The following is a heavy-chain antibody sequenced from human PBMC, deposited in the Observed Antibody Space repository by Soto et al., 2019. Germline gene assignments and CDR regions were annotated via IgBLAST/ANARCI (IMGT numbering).Heavy chain of an antibody. D-gene: IGHD6-13*01. CDR2: ISYDGSNK. J-gene: IGHJ4*02. Sequence: GGSLRLSCAASGFTFSSYAMHWVRQAPGKGLEWVAVISYDGSNKYYADSVKGRFTISRDNSKNTLYLQMNSLRAEDTAVYYCARDLLDSSWPDYWGQGTLVTVSS. V-gene: IGHV3-30-3*01. CDR3: ARDLLDSSWPDY. CDR1: GFTFSSYA.